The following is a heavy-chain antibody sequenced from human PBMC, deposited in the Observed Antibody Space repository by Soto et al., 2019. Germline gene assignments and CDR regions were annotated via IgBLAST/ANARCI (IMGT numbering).Heavy chain of an antibody. J-gene: IGHJ4*02. CDR2: ISYDGNKK. V-gene: IGHV3-30*18. CDR1: GFTFSSYG. D-gene: IGHD2-2*01. CDR3: AKVKCTGSTCSLAYFDN. Sequence: GGSLRLSCEVSGFTFSSYGMHWVRQAPGKGLEWVALISYDGNKKYYADSVKGRFTISRDTSTNTLFLQMTSLRAEDTAVYYCAKVKCTGSTCSLAYFDNWGQGTLVTVS.